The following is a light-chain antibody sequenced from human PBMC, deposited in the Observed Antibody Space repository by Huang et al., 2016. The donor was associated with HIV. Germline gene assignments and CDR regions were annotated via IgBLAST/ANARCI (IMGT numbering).Light chain of an antibody. V-gene: IGKV2D-29*02. J-gene: IGKJ1*01. CDR1: QSLLYIDGKTY. Sequence: DIVMTQTPLSLSVTTGQPASMSCKSTQSLLYIDGKTYLYWFHQKPGQSPQLLIYEVSKRLSGVPDRFSCSGSGTDFILKISRVEAEDVGIYYCMQSKQFPLTFGQGTKVEIK. CDR3: MQSKQFPLT. CDR2: EVS.